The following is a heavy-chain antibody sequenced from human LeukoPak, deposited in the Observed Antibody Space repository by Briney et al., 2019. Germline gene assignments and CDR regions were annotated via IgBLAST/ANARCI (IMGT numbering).Heavy chain of an antibody. V-gene: IGHV1-18*01. CDR2: ISAYNGNT. D-gene: IGHD1-7*01. Sequence: ASVKVSCKASGYTFTSYGISWVRQAPGQGLEWMGWISAYNGNTNYAQKLQGRVTMTTDTSTSTAYMELRSLRSDDTAVYYCARGTGTTFEQCYYYYYMDVWGKGTTVTVSS. CDR1: GYTFTSYG. J-gene: IGHJ6*03. CDR3: ARGTGTTFEQCYYYYYMDV.